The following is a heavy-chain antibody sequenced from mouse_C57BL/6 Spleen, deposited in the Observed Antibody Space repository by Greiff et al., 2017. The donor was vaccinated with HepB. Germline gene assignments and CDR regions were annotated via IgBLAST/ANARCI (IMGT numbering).Heavy chain of an antibody. CDR3: ARWTTVVEAYAMDY. J-gene: IGHJ4*01. Sequence: QVQLQQSGAELARPGASVKLSCKASGYTFTSYGISWVKQRTGQGLEWIGEIYPRSGNTYYNEKFKGKATLTADKSSSTAYMELRSLTSEDSAVYFCARWTTVVEAYAMDYWGQGTSVTVSS. CDR2: IYPRSGNT. CDR1: GYTFTSYG. D-gene: IGHD1-1*01. V-gene: IGHV1-81*01.